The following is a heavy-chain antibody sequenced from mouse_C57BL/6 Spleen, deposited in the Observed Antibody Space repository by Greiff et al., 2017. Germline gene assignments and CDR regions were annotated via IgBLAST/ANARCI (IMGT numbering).Heavy chain of an antibody. CDR2: IDPSDSET. CDR1: GYTFTSYW. Sequence: QVHVKQPGAELVRPGSSVKLSCKASGYTFTSYWMHWVKQRPIQGLEWIGNIDPSDSETHYNQKFKDKATLTVDKSSSTAYMQLSSLTSEDSAVYYCAREGYYGNPYYAMDYWGQGTSVTVSS. V-gene: IGHV1-52*01. D-gene: IGHD2-1*01. CDR3: AREGYYGNPYYAMDY. J-gene: IGHJ4*01.